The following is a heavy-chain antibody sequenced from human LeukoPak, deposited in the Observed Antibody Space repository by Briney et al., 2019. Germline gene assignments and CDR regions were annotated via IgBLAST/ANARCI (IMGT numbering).Heavy chain of an antibody. V-gene: IGHV4-39*07. CDR1: GDSITGYY. J-gene: IGHJ4*02. Sequence: SETLSLTCSVSGDSITGYYWGWIRQPPGKGLEWIGNIYYTGNTYYNSSLKSRVTISVDTSKNQFSLKLSSVTAADTAVVFCARGNFLTGYYGGRSRRSYYSDYWGQGALVIVSS. CDR3: ARGNFLTGYYGGRSRRSYYSDY. CDR2: IYYTGNT. D-gene: IGHD3/OR15-3a*01.